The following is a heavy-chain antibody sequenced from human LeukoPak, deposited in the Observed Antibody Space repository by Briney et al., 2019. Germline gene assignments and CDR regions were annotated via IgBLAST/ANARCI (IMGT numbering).Heavy chain of an antibody. CDR3: ARDATSSGWGWLDP. J-gene: IGHJ5*02. CDR2: ISADNGKT. D-gene: IGHD6-19*01. V-gene: IGHV1-18*01. CDR1: DYTFCRYG. Sequence: ASVKVSCKASDYTFCRYGISWVRQVPGQGLEWMGWISADNGKTSYVQKFQGRVTMTTDTSTSTAYMDLRSLTSDDTAVYYCARDATSSGWGWLDPWGQGTLVTVSS.